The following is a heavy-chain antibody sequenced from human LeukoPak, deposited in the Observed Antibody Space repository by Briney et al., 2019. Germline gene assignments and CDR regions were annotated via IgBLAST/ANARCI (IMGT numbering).Heavy chain of an antibody. CDR1: GLIFSSYA. Sequence: AGGSLRLSCAASGLIFSSYAMSWVSQAPGKGLEWVSAISGSGGSTYYADSVKGRFTISRDNSKTTLYLQMNSLRAEDTAVYYCAKEGAGNRLTDAFDIWGQGTMVTVSS. V-gene: IGHV3-23*01. J-gene: IGHJ3*02. CDR2: ISGSGGST. D-gene: IGHD1-14*01. CDR3: AKEGAGNRLTDAFDI.